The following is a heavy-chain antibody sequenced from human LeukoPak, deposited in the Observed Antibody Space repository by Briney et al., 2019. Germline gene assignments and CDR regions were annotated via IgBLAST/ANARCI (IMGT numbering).Heavy chain of an antibody. Sequence: GGSLRLSCTASGFTFGDYAMSWFRQAPGKGLEWVGFIRSKAYGGTTEYAASVKGRFTISRDDSKSIAYLQMNSLKTEDTAVYYCTRFYSYGFFCYFDYWGQGTLVTVSS. D-gene: IGHD5-18*01. CDR1: GFTFGDYA. CDR2: IRSKAYGGTT. CDR3: TRFYSYGFFCYFDY. V-gene: IGHV3-49*03. J-gene: IGHJ4*02.